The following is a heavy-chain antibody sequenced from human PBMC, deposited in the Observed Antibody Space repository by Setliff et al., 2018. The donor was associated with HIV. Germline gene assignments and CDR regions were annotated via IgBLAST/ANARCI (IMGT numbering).Heavy chain of an antibody. D-gene: IGHD6-13*01. CDR1: GFTFSSYS. Sequence: PGGSLRLSCAASGFTFSSYSMNWVRRAPGKGLEWVSSISSISTYIYYADSVKGRFTISRDNARNTLYLEMNSLRVEDAAMYYCVRVAGFSSSWFAYWGQGTLVTVSS. J-gene: IGHJ5*01. CDR2: ISSISTYI. CDR3: VRVAGFSSSWFAY. V-gene: IGHV3-21*01.